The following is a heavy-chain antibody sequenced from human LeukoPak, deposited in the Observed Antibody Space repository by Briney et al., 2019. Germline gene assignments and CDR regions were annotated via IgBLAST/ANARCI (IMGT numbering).Heavy chain of an antibody. Sequence: GESLKISCKGSGYSFTSYWIGCVRQMPVKGLEWMGIIYPGDSDTRYSPSFQGQVTISADKSITTAYLQWSSLKSSDTAMYYCARGDYGDFRIYYTLFDYWGQGTLVTVSS. CDR1: GYSFTSYW. CDR2: IYPGDSDT. D-gene: IGHD4-17*01. V-gene: IGHV5-51*01. CDR3: ARGDYGDFRIYYTLFDY. J-gene: IGHJ4*02.